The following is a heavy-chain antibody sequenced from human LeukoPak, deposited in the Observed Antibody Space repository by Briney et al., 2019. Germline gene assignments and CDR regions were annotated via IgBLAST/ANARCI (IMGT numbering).Heavy chain of an antibody. V-gene: IGHV1-24*01. CDR3: ARIRGLGYCSSTSCYTGPFDY. CDR2: FDPEDGET. CDR1: GYTLTELS. J-gene: IGHJ4*02. D-gene: IGHD2-2*02. Sequence: GASVKVSCKVSGYTLTELSMHWVRQAPGKGLEWMGGFDPEDGETIYAQKFQGRVTMTEDTSTDTAYMELSRLRSDDTAVYYCARIRGLGYCSSTSCYTGPFDYWGQGTLVTVSS.